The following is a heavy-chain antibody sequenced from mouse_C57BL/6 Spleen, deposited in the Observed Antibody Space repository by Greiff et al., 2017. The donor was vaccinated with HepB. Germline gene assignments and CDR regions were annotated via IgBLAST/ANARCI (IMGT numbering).Heavy chain of an antibody. V-gene: IGHV1-19*01. Sequence: EVQLQQSGPVLVKPGASVKMSCKASGYTFTDYYMNWVKQSHGKSLEWIGVINPYNGGTSYNQKFKGKATLTVDKSSSTAYMELNSLTSEDSAVYYCARSKEGATYGSSYYYAMDYWGHRTSVTVSS. J-gene: IGHJ4*01. CDR3: ARSKEGATYGSSYYYAMDY. CDR2: INPYNGGT. CDR1: GYTFTDYY. D-gene: IGHD1-1*01.